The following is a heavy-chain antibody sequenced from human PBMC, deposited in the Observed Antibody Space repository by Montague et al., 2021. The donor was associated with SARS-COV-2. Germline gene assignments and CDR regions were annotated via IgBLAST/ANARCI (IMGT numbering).Heavy chain of an antibody. D-gene: IGHD3-22*01. J-gene: IGHJ4*02. CDR3: ARGLTDVTVILVFVGASLYFDS. CDR2: INHSGGT. Sequence: SETLSLTCAVYGGSFSGHSWTWIRQPPGKGLEWIGEINHSGGTNYNPSLKSRATISVDTSKNQFSLKLSSLTATDTAVYYCARGLTDVTVILVFVGASLYFDSWGQGALVTVSS. CDR1: GGSFSGHS. V-gene: IGHV4-34*01.